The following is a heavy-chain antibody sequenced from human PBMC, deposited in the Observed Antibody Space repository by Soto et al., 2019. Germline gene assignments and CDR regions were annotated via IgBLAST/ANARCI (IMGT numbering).Heavy chain of an antibody. V-gene: IGHV1-69*02. CDR2: IIPILGIA. D-gene: IGHD2-2*01. CDR1: GGTFSSYT. Sequence: QVQLVQSGAEVKKPGSSVKVSCKASGGTFSSYTISWVRQALGQGLEWMGRIIPILGIANDAQKFQGSVMITADKSAFTAYIEPTSLGSEDTAVYYCARVWSSTICYAYPCHQVALVSFSS. J-gene: IGHJ5*02. CDR3: ARVWSSTICYAYP.